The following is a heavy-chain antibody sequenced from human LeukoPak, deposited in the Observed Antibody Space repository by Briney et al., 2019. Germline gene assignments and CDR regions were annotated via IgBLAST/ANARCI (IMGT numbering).Heavy chain of an antibody. J-gene: IGHJ4*02. CDR2: IYYSGST. D-gene: IGHD6-19*01. Sequence: SETLSLTCTVSGGSISSSSYYWGWIRQPPGKGLEWIGSIYYSGSTYYNPSLKSRVTISVDTSKNQFSLKLSSVTAADTAVYYCARLEAVAGILDYWGQGTLVTVSS. V-gene: IGHV4-39*01. CDR1: GGSISSSSYY. CDR3: ARLEAVAGILDY.